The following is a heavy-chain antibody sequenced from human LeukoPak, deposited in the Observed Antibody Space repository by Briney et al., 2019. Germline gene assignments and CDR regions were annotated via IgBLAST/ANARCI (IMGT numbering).Heavy chain of an antibody. J-gene: IGHJ4*02. CDR1: GFTFSSYV. D-gene: IGHD5-18*01. CDR3: AKDLHGGYTFDY. V-gene: IGHV3-30*02. CDR2: IRLDGIDK. Sequence: GGSLRLSCAASGFTFSSYVMHWVRQAPGRGLEWVAFIRLDGIDKYYADSVKGRFSISRDQSKNTLFLQMNSLRVEDTAVYYCAKDLHGGYTFDYWGPGTLVTVSS.